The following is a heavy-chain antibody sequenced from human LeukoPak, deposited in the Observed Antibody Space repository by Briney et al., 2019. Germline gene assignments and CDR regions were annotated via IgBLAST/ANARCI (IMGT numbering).Heavy chain of an antibody. CDR2: INGDGRTT. J-gene: IGHJ4*02. CDR1: GFTFSSSW. Sequence: PGGSLRLSCAASGFTFSSSWVDWVCQAPGKGLVWVSRINGDGRTTDYADSVKGRFTISRDNAKNTLFLQMNSLRGDDTAVYYCARAGQYYFEYWGQGILVTVSS. CDR3: ARAGQYYFEY. V-gene: IGHV3-74*01.